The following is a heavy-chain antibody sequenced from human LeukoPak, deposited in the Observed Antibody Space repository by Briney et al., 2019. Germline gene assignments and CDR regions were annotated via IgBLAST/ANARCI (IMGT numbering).Heavy chain of an antibody. J-gene: IGHJ4*02. V-gene: IGHV3-13*01. CDR3: ARALGRYDFRSGSYIGGPFDY. CDR2: IGTAGDT. CDR1: GFTFSSYD. Sequence: GGSLRLSCAASGFTFSSYDMHWVRQATGKGLEWVSAIGTAGDTYYPGSVKGRFTISRENAKNSLYLQMNSLRAGDMAVYYCARALGRYDFRSGSYIGGPFDYWGQGTLVTVSS. D-gene: IGHD3-3*01.